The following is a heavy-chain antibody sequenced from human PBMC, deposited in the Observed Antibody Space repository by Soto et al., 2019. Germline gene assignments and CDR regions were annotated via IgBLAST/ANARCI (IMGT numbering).Heavy chain of an antibody. CDR1: GFTFSSYA. D-gene: IGHD5-12*01. J-gene: IGHJ4*02. CDR2: ISSNGGST. Sequence: GGSLRPSCSASGFTFSSYAMHWVRQAPGKGLEYVSAISSNGGSTYYADSVKGRFTISRDNSKNTLYLQMSSLRAEDTAVYYCVKDPRRYSGYDFDYWGQGTLVTVSS. CDR3: VKDPRRYSGYDFDY. V-gene: IGHV3-64D*09.